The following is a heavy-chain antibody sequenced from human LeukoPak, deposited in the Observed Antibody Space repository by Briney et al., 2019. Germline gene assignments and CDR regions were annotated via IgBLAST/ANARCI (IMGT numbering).Heavy chain of an antibody. J-gene: IGHJ6*02. CDR1: GGSISNYY. D-gene: IGHD3-3*01. Sequence: PSETLSLTCTVSGGSISNYYWSWIRQPPGKGLEWIGYIYYSGSTDYNPSLKSRVTMSVDTSKNQFFLKLSSVTAADTAVYYCARDRIAIFGVVIHGGYCYYGMDVWGQGTTVTVSS. CDR2: IYYSGST. CDR3: ARDRIAIFGVVIHGGYCYYGMDV. V-gene: IGHV4-59*12.